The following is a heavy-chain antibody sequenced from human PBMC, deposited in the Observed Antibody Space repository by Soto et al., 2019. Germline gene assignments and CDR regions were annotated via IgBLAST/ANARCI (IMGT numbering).Heavy chain of an antibody. CDR1: GFTFSTYS. CDR3: ARASPYCSGGSCLEYFDY. Sequence: VQLVASGGGLVKPGGSLSLSCAASGFTFSTYSMNWVRQAPGQGLQCVSSISTSSSYIFYADSVKVRFTISRDNAKHSLYLQMNSLRAEDTSVYYCARASPYCSGGSCLEYFDYWGQGTLVTVSS. D-gene: IGHD2-15*01. J-gene: IGHJ4*02. V-gene: IGHV3-21*01. CDR2: ISTSSSYI.